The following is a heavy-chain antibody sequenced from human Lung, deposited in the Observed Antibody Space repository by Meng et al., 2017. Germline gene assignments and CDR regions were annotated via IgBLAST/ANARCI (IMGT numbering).Heavy chain of an antibody. Sequence: QELGVPLRALSLTCSVCGCSITSRTWWSWVRQTPGKGLEWFGEIFHSGGTNYNPPLESRVTISVDKSKNQFSLKVYSVTAADTATYYCARFDISSSGRGDYWGQGILVTVSS. CDR1: GCSITSRTW. V-gene: IGHV4-4*03. J-gene: IGHJ4*02. CDR2: IFHSGGT. CDR3: ARFDISSSGRGDY. D-gene: IGHD1-26*01.